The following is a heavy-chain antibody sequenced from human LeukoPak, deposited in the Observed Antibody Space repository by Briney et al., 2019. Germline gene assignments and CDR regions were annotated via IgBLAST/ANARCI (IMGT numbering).Heavy chain of an antibody. V-gene: IGHV4-38-2*02. Sequence: SETLSLTCIVSGYSISSGCYWGWIRQPPGKGLEWIGSISGTAYYNPSLKSRVTVSVDKSKNQLSLNLSSVTAADTAVYYCARHSRSTNWFDPWGQGTLVTVSS. CDR3: ARHSRSTNWFDP. CDR2: ISGTA. J-gene: IGHJ5*02. CDR1: GYSISSGCY.